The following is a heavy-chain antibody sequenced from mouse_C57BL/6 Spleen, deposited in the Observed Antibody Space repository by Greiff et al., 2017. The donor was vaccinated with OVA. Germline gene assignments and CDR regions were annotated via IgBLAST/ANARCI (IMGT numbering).Heavy chain of an antibody. CDR1: GFTFSDYG. J-gene: IGHJ4*01. V-gene: IGHV5-17*01. CDR2: ISSGSSTI. D-gene: IGHD2-4*01. CDR3: ARDDYDRGYAMDY. Sequence: EVQRAESGGGLVKPGGSLKLSCAASGFTFSDYGMHWVRQAPEKGLEWVAYISSGSSTIYYADTVKGRFTISRDNAKNTLFLQMTSLRSEGTAMYYCARDDYDRGYAMDYWGQGTSVTVSS.